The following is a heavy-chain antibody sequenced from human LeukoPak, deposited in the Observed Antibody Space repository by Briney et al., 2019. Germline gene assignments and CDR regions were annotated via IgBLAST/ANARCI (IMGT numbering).Heavy chain of an antibody. CDR2: IIPIFGTA. CDR1: GGTFSSYA. D-gene: IGHD6-6*01. V-gene: IGHV1-69*13. CDR3: ATWRIAARPGGLLY. Sequence: ASVKVSCKASGGTFSSYAISWVRQAPGQGLEWMGGIIPIFGTANYAQKFQGRVTITADESASTAYMELSSLRSEDTAVYYCATWRIAARPGGLLYWGQGTLVTVSS. J-gene: IGHJ4*02.